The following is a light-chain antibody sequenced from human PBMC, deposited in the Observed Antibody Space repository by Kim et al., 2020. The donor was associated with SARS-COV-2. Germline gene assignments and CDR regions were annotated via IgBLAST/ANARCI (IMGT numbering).Light chain of an antibody. CDR1: KLGDKY. V-gene: IGLV3-1*01. CDR3: QAWDRSPV. Sequence: SYELTQPPSVSVSPGQTATITCSGDKLGDKYASWYQQKPGQSPVLVIYQDTKRPSRIPERFSGSTSGNTATLTISGTQAMDEADYYCQAWDRSPVFGGVSKLTVL. J-gene: IGLJ2*01. CDR2: QDT.